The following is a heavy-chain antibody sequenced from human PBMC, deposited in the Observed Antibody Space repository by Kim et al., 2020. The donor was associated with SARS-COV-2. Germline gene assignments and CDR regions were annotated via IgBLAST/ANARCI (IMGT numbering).Heavy chain of an antibody. J-gene: IGHJ3*02. CDR1: GFTFSSYG. CDR2: IWYDGSNK. D-gene: IGHD3-9*01. Sequence: GGSLRLSCAASGFTFSSYGMHWVRQAPGKGLEWVAVIWYDGSNKYYADSVKGRFTISRDNSKNTLYLQMNSLRAEDTAVYYCAKGWSYYDILTGYYNPPGACDIWGQGTMVTVSS. CDR3: AKGWSYYDILTGYYNPPGACDI. V-gene: IGHV3-33*06.